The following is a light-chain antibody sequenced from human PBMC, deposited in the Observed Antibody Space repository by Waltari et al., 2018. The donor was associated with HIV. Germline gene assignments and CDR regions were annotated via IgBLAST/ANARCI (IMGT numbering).Light chain of an antibody. Sequence: QPALTQPPSASGSPGQSVAISCPGTRRDVGGYDSASWYQQHPGKAPELIIYEVTKRPSVVPDRFSGAKSGNTASLTISGLQTDDEAEYYCSSYAGSKSYIFGSGTKVTVL. J-gene: IGLJ1*01. CDR3: SSYAGSKSYI. CDR2: EVT. CDR1: RRDVGGYDS. V-gene: IGLV2-8*01.